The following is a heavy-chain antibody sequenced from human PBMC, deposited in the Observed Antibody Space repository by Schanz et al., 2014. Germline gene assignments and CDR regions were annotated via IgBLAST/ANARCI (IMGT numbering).Heavy chain of an antibody. D-gene: IGHD2-15*01. V-gene: IGHV3-7*01. CDR3: ARDKGGLIPFDY. CDR2: IKEDGSKK. Sequence: DVQLVESGGGLVQPGGSLRLSCAASGFTFTGHWMSWVRQAPGKGLEWVANIKEDGSKKYYVDSVRGRFTISRDNAKNSLYLQLNSLTAEDTAVYYCARDKGGLIPFDYWGQGTLVAVSS. J-gene: IGHJ4*02. CDR1: GFTFTGHW.